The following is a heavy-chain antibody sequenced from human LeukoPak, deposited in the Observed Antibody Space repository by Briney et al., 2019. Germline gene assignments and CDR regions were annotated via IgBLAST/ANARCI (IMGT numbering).Heavy chain of an antibody. D-gene: IGHD2-8*02. CDR2: IYSGGAT. CDR3: ASGGKHCTGGACYGD. CDR1: GFIVSDDY. J-gene: IGHJ4*02. Sequence: GGSLRLSCAASGFIVSDDYISWVRQTPGKGLEWVSVIYSGGATFYADSVKGRFTISRDNSKNTVHLQMNSLRAEDTAVYYCASGGKHCTGGACYGDWGQGTLVTVSS. V-gene: IGHV3-53*01.